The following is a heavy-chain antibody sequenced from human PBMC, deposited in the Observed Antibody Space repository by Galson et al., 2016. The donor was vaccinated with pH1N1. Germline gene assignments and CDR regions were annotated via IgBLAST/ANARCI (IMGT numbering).Heavy chain of an antibody. D-gene: IGHD5-12*01. CDR3: VRIGGAYDTYFYDYGMDV. CDR2: IKQDGSET. CDR1: GFTFNSYW. J-gene: IGHJ6*02. V-gene: IGHV3-7*01. Sequence: SLRLSCAASGFTFNSYWMTWVRQAPGKGLEWVASIKQDGSETYYVDSVKGRFTVSRDNAKNSLNLQMNRPRAEDTAVYYCVRIGGAYDTYFYDYGMDVWGQGTTVTVSS.